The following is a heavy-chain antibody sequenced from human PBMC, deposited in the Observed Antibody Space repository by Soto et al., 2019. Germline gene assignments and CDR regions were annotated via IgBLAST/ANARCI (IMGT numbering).Heavy chain of an antibody. V-gene: IGHV3-66*01. CDR2: VYSGGTT. J-gene: IGHJ4*02. D-gene: IGHD3-10*01. CDR1: GFTVSTYY. CDR3: AIGRSASSDFDS. Sequence: EVQLVESGGGLVQPGGSLRLSCVASGFTVSTYYMNWVRQAPGEGLEWVSDVYSGGTTYYADSVRGRFTISRDNSKSTLFLQVDKLSADENSLCYCAIGRSASSDFDSCGQGTLVTVSS.